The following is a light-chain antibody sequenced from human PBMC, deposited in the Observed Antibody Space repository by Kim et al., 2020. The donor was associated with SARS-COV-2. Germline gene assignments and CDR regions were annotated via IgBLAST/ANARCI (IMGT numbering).Light chain of an antibody. J-gene: IGLJ2*01. CDR2: YDT. Sequence: APGKTARITCGGNNVRSESEHWYQQQPGQAPVLVIYYDTDRPSGIPERFSGSNSGNTATLTISRVEAGDEADYYCQVWDSSSDHVVFGGGTQLTVL. CDR3: QVWDSSSDHVV. CDR1: NVRSES. V-gene: IGLV3-21*04.